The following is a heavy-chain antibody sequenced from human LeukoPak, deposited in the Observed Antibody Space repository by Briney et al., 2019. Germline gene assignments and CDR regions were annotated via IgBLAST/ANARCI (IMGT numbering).Heavy chain of an antibody. D-gene: IGHD6-19*01. CDR1: GGSFSGYY. CDR3: ARDLRTDSSGWYSAGYYYYYGMDV. J-gene: IGHJ6*02. CDR2: INHSGST. Sequence: SETLSLTCAVYGGSFSGYYWSWIRQPPGKGPEWIGEINHSGSTNYNPSLKSRVTISVDTSKNQFSLKLSSVTAADTAVYYCARDLRTDSSGWYSAGYYYYYGMDVWGQGTTVTVSS. V-gene: IGHV4-34*01.